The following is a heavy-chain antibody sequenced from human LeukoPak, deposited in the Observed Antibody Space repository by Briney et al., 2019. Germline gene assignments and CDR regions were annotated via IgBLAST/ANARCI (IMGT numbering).Heavy chain of an antibody. J-gene: IGHJ3*01. Sequence: SETLSLTCTVSGGSISRDYWSWIRQPPGKGLEWIGYIYYTGSTNYNPSLNSRVTISLETSKNQFSLNLSSVTAADTAVYYCARDHKGGDGADAFDLWGHGTMVTVSS. CDR3: ARDHKGGDGADAFDL. V-gene: IGHV4-59*01. D-gene: IGHD5-24*01. CDR2: IYYTGST. CDR1: GGSISRDY.